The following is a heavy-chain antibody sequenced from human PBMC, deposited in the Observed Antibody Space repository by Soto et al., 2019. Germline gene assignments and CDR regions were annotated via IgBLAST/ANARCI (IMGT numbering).Heavy chain of an antibody. CDR2: IYYSGST. CDR1: GGSISSYY. V-gene: IGHV4-59*04. Sequence: SETLSLTGTVSGGSISSYYLRWFRQPPGKGLEWIGSIYYSGSTYYNPSLKSRVTISVDTSKNQFSLKLSSVTAADTAVYYCASSKGRCYFDYCGQATLVTVSS. D-gene: IGHD6-6*01. J-gene: IGHJ4*02. CDR3: ASSKGRCYFDY.